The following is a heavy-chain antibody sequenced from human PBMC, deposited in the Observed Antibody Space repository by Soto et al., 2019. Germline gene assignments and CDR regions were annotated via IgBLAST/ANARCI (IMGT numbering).Heavy chain of an antibody. Sequence: GGSLRLSCAASGFTFSSYAMSWVRQAPGKGLEWVLALSASGGSTYYADSVKGRFTISRDNSKDTLYLQMNSPTGDDTAVYYCAKSRDGYSFYFYYGMDVWGQGTTVTVSS. V-gene: IGHV3-23*01. CDR3: AKSRDGYSFYFYYGMDV. J-gene: IGHJ6*02. CDR1: GFTFSSYA. D-gene: IGHD4-4*01. CDR2: LSASGGST.